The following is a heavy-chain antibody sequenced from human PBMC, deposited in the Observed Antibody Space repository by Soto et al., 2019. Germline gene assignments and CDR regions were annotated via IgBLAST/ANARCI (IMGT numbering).Heavy chain of an antibody. J-gene: IGHJ6*02. Sequence: VKVSCKASGGTFSSYAISWVRQAPGQGLEWMGGIIPIFGTADYAQKFQGRVTITADESTSTAYVELSSLRSEDTAVYYCAKNPENYYYGMDVWGQGTTVTVSS. CDR3: AKNPENYYYGMDV. CDR1: GGTFSSYA. V-gene: IGHV1-69*01. CDR2: IIPIFGTA.